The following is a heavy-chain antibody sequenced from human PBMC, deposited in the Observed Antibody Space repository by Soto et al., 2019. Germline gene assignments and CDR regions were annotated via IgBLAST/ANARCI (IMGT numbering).Heavy chain of an antibody. CDR1: GFTFSDFA. CDR2: ISGRGGTI. V-gene: IGHV3-23*01. D-gene: IGHD6-19*01. CDR3: AKLRGSGWYFHY. Sequence: EVQVLESGGGLVQPGGSLRLSCVASGFTFSDFAMSWVRQAPGKGLEWVSTISGRGGTIYYADSVKGRFTITRENSNNTLYLQMPRLRADDTAVYFCAKLRGSGWYFHYWGQGTLVAVSS. J-gene: IGHJ4*02.